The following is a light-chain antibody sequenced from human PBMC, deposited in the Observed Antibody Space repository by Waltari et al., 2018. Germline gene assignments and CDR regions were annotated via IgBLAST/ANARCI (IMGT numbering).Light chain of an antibody. CDR2: DNN. CDR3: ATWDNSLREVV. V-gene: IGLV1-51*01. CDR1: SSNIGNYY. J-gene: IGLJ2*01. Sequence: QSVLTQPPSVSAAPGQKVTISCSGNSSNIGNYYVSWYHQVPGATPKLLIFDNNQRPSDIPDRVSASKSGTSATLGITGLQIGDEADYYCATWDNSLREVVFGGGTKLTVL.